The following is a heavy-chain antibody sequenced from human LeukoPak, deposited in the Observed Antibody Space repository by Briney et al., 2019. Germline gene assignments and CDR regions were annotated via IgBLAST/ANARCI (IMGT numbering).Heavy chain of an antibody. J-gene: IGHJ3*02. CDR1: GGTFSSYA. D-gene: IGHD6-19*01. CDR2: IIPIFGTA. V-gene: IGHV1-69*13. Sequence: SVKVSCKASGGTFSSYAISWVRQAPGQGLEWMGGIIPIFGTANYAQKFQGRVTITADESTSTAYMELSSLRSEDTAVYYCARAERIAMAGTDAFDIWGQGTMVTVSS. CDR3: ARAERIAMAGTDAFDI.